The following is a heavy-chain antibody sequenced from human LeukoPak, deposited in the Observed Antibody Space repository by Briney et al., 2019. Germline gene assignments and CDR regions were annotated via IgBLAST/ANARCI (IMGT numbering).Heavy chain of an antibody. Sequence: GGSLRLSCAGSGFTFSNFAVNWVRQAPGQGLEWVSIISGSGDTTHYTDSVKGRFTISRDNSKNTLYLQMFSLRPEDTAVYFCAKDLILWGQGTVVTVSS. V-gene: IGHV3-23*01. CDR3: AKDLIL. CDR1: GFTFSNFA. CDR2: ISGSGDTT. J-gene: IGHJ3*01.